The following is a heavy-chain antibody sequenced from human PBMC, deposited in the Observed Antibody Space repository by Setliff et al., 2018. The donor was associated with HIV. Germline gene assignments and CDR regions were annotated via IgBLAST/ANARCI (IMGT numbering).Heavy chain of an antibody. CDR3: ARLDYSNYYSYYIDV. V-gene: IGHV4-39*02. D-gene: IGHD4-4*01. J-gene: IGHJ6*03. CDR2: VHKSGNS. CDR1: GDSSGINY. Sequence: PSETLSLTCTVSGDSSGINYWAWVRQPPGKGLEWIGSVHKSGNSYYKPSLKSRATISVDTSENHFSLRLSSVTAADTAVYYCARLDYSNYYSYYIDVWGEGTMVTVSS.